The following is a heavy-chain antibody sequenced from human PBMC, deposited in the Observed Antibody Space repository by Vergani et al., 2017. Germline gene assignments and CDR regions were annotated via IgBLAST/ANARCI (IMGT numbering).Heavy chain of an antibody. CDR1: GGSFSGYY. CDR3: ARGRIAAAGPRVDP. V-gene: IGHV4-34*01. CDR2: INHSGST. Sequence: QVQLQQWGAGLLKPSETLSLTCAVYGGSFSGYYWSWIRQPPGKGLEWIGEINHSGSTNYNPSLKSRVTISVDTSKNQFSLKLSSVTDADTAVYYCARGRIAAAGPRVDPGGQGTLVTVSS. D-gene: IGHD6-13*01. J-gene: IGHJ5*02.